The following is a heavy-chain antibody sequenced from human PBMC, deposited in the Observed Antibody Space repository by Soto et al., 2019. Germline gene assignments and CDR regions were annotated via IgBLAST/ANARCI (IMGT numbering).Heavy chain of an antibody. D-gene: IGHD3-10*01. CDR1: GFTFSDYA. CDR2: LDGAGGST. CDR3: AAPRDEYGSGVSWFTYGMDI. V-gene: IGHV3-23*01. Sequence: PGGSVRLSCLASGFTFSDYAMTWVRHVPGRGLEWVASLDGAGGSTYYADSVRGRFTISRDNSQNTLFLQMKRLTVDDTAIYYCAAPRDEYGSGVSWFTYGMDIWGQGTTVTVSS. J-gene: IGHJ6*02.